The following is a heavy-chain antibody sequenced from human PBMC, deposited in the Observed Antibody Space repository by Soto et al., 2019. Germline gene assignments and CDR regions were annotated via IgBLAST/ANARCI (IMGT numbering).Heavy chain of an antibody. D-gene: IGHD5-18*01. V-gene: IGHV1-18*01. CDR1: GYTFTSYG. J-gene: IGHJ4*02. CDR2: VNIYEGST. Sequence: QVQLVQSGAEVKKPGATEKVSCKASGYTFTSYGITWVRQAPGQGLEWMGWVNIYEGSTNYAQKFQGRVTMTTDTSTSTVYLELRSLRSDDTAIYYCARERGGYSYGDYWGQGTLVTVSS. CDR3: ARERGGYSYGDY.